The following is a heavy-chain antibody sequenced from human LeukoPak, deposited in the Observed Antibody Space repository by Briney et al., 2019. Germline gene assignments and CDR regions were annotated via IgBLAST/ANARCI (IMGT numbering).Heavy chain of an antibody. CDR1: GFTVSSNS. CDR2: IYSDNT. Sequence: GGSLRLSCTVSGFTVSSNSMSWVRQAPGKGLEWVSFIYSDNTHYSDSVKGRFTISRDNSKNTLYLQMNSLRAEDTAVYYCAKDDGWVQYANWGQGTLVTVSS. J-gene: IGHJ4*02. V-gene: IGHV3-53*01. D-gene: IGHD5-24*01. CDR3: AKDDGWVQYAN.